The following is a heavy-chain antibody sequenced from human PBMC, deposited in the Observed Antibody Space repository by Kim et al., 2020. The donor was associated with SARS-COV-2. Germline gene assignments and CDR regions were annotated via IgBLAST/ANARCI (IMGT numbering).Heavy chain of an antibody. D-gene: IGHD3-22*01. CDR3: ARSLGDSSGYENWYFDL. V-gene: IGHV4-59*10. J-gene: IGHJ2*01. Sequence: RKSRVTMSVDTSKTQFSLKLSSVTAADTAVYYCARSLGDSSGYENWYFDLWGRGTLVTVSS.